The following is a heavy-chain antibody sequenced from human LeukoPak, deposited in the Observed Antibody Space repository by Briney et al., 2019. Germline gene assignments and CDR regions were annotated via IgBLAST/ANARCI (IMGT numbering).Heavy chain of an antibody. J-gene: IGHJ4*02. V-gene: IGHV3-21*01. D-gene: IGHD6-13*01. CDR2: ISSSSSYI. Sequence: GGSLRLSCAASGFTFSSYWMTWVRQAPGKGLEWVSSISSSSSYIYYADSVRGRFTISRDNAKNSLYLQMNSLRAEDTAVYYCARAGSSSWYPSFFDYWGQGTLVTVSS. CDR1: GFTFSSYW. CDR3: ARAGSSSWYPSFFDY.